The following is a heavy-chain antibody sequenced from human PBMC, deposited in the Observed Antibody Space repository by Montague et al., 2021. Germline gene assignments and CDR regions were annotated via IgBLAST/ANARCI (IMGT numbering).Heavy chain of an antibody. CDR3: ARRPLFDLLTGKFHGAFDI. D-gene: IGHD3-9*01. CDR1: GYNFISYW. CDR2: IYPGGSET. V-gene: IGHV5-51*01. J-gene: IGHJ3*02. Sequence: QSGAEVKKPGESLKISCKGSGYNFISYWIGWVRQMPGKGLEWMGTIYPGGSETKYSPSFQGQVIMSVDKSMNTAYLQWNTLKASGTAMYYCARRPLFDLLTGKFHGAFDIWGQGTLVTVSP.